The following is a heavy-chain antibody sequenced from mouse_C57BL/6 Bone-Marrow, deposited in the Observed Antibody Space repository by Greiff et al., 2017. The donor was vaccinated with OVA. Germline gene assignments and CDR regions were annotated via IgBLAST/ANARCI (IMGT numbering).Heavy chain of an antibody. V-gene: IGHV3-8*01. CDR3: ARGDGNCRYWYFDV. J-gene: IGHJ1*03. CDR2: ISSSGRT. CDR1: GYSITSDY. D-gene: IGHD2-1*01. Sequence: EVKLQESGPGLAKPSQTLSLTCSVTGYSITSDYWNWIRKFPGNKLEYMGYISSSGRTYYNPSLNSRISITRDTSKNQYYLQLNSVTTEDTATYYCARGDGNCRYWYFDVWGTGTTVTVSS.